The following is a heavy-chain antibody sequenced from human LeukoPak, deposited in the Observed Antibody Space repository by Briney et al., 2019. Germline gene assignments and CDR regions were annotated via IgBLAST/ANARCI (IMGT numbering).Heavy chain of an antibody. V-gene: IGHV4-61*02. J-gene: IGHJ4*02. CDR2: IYTSGST. CDR1: GGSISSGSYY. CDR3: ARVRGYGVFDY. D-gene: IGHD4-17*01. Sequence: SETLSLTCTVSGGSISSGSYYWSWIRQPAGKGLEWIGRIYTSGSTNYNPSLKSRVTISVDTPKNQFSLKLSSVTAADTAVYYCARVRGYGVFDYWGQGTLVTVSS.